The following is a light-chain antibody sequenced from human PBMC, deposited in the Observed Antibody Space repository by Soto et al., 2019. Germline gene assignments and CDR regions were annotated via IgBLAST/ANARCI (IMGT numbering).Light chain of an antibody. CDR3: QHYGDSSWT. CDR1: QSVSSTL. Sequence: EIVLTQSPVALSLSPGERATLSCRASQSVSSTLLTGYQQEPGQAPRLLIYGVSSRANGIPDRFSGSGSGTDFTPTIRRLEPEDFAVYFCQHYGDSSWTFGQGTRVEIK. V-gene: IGKV3-20*01. J-gene: IGKJ1*01. CDR2: GVS.